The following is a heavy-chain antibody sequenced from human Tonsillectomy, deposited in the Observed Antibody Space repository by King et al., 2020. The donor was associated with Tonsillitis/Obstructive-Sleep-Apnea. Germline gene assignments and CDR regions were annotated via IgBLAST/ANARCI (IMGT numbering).Heavy chain of an antibody. CDR2: MYDSGST. J-gene: IGHJ4*02. Sequence: VQLQESGPGLVKPSETLSLTCTVSGGSISSYYWSWIRQPPGKGLEWIGYMYDSGSTNYNPSLKSRVTISIDTSKNQFSLKLSSVTAADTAVYYCARAVLDWSGYWDYWGQGTLVTVSS. CDR1: GGSISSYY. D-gene: IGHD3-3*01. V-gene: IGHV4-59*01. CDR3: ARAVLDWSGYWDY.